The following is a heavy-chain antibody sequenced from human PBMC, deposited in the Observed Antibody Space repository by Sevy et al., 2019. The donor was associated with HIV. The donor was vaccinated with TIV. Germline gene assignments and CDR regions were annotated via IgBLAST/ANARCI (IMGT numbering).Heavy chain of an antibody. V-gene: IGHV4-34*01. CDR1: GGSFSGYY. Sequence: SETLSLTCAVYGGSFSGYYWSWIRQPPGKGLEWIGEINHSGSTNYNPSVKSRVTISVDTSKNQFSLKLSSVTAADTAVYYCAGSTYYDFWSGYFLSMDVWGQGTTVTVSS. J-gene: IGHJ6*02. CDR2: INHSGST. CDR3: AGSTYYDFWSGYFLSMDV. D-gene: IGHD3-3*01.